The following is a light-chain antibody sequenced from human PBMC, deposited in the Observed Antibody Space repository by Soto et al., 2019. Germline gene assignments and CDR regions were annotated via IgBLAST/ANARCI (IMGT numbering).Light chain of an antibody. CDR2: AVG. V-gene: IGLV2-14*03. J-gene: IGLJ1*01. Sequence: QSVLTQPASVSGSPGQSITISCTGTSSDVGNYDYVSWYQQYPGKAPKLMIYAVGRRPSGVSNRFSGSKSGNTASLTISGLQAEYEADYYCTSYTPSSTYVFGTGTKLTVL. CDR1: SSDVGNYDY. CDR3: TSYTPSSTYV.